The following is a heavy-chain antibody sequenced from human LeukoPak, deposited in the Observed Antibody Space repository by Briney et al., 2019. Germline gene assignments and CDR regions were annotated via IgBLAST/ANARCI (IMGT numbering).Heavy chain of an antibody. CDR1: GFTFSSYS. D-gene: IGHD3-10*01. Sequence: SGGSLRLSCVASGFTFSSYSMNWVRQAPGKGLEWVAYISTSSSTIYYADSVQGRFTTSRDNAKNSLYLQMNSLRAEDTAVYYCARVLTMVRGVIILAYYFDYWGQGTLVTVSS. CDR3: ARVLTMVRGVIILAYYFDY. V-gene: IGHV3-48*04. CDR2: ISTSSSTI. J-gene: IGHJ4*02.